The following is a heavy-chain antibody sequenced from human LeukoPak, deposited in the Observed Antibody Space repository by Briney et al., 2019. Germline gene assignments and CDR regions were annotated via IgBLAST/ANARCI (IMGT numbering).Heavy chain of an antibody. CDR3: AKDPIMPYCSSTSCYDAFDI. V-gene: IGHV3-23*01. J-gene: IGHJ3*02. CDR2: ISGSGGST. D-gene: IGHD2-2*01. CDR1: GFTFSSYA. Sequence: PGGSLRLSCAASGFTFSSYAMSWVRQAPGKGLEWVSAISGSGGSTYYADSVKGRFTITRDNSKNTLYLQMNSLRAEDTAVYYCAKDPIMPYCSSTSCYDAFDIWGQGTMVTVSS.